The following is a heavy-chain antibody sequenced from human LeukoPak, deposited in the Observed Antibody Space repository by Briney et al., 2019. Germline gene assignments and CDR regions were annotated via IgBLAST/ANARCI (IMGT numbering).Heavy chain of an antibody. Sequence: GRSLRLSYAASGFTFDDYAMHWVRQAPGKGLEWVSGISWNSGNIDYADSVKGRFTISRDNAKNSLYLQMNSLRAENTALYYCVKDSRYVLGSGYFDYWGQGTLVTVSS. J-gene: IGHJ4*02. CDR1: GFTFDDYA. CDR3: VKDSRYVLGSGYFDY. CDR2: ISWNSGNI. V-gene: IGHV3-9*01. D-gene: IGHD2-2*01.